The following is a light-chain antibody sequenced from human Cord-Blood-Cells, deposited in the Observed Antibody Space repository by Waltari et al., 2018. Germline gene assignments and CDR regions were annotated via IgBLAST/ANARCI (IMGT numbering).Light chain of an antibody. CDR2: DVS. CDR3: SSYTSSLYV. CDR1: SSDVGGYNH. J-gene: IGLJ1*01. Sequence: QSALTQPAPVSGFPGQSITISCTGTSSDVGGYNHVSWYQQHPGKAPKLMIYDVSNRPSGVSNRFSGSKSGNTASLTISGLQAEEDADYYCSSYTSSLYVFGTGTKVTVL. V-gene: IGLV2-14*03.